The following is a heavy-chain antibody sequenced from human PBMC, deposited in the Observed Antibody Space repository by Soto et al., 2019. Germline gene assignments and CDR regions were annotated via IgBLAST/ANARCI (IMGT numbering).Heavy chain of an antibody. CDR3: GVGVELWFYGIDV. Sequence: QVQVVQSGSEVKKPGASVRVSCKTSGSTFSKQTFNWVRQAPGQGLEWIGWISANKGDTIYAQKFHGRVTMTTDTSTNTAYMDVRNVRGDDTAVYYCGVGVELWFYGIDVWGQGTTVIVSS. CDR2: ISANKGDT. CDR1: GSTFSKQT. J-gene: IGHJ6*02. D-gene: IGHD2-15*01. V-gene: IGHV1-18*01.